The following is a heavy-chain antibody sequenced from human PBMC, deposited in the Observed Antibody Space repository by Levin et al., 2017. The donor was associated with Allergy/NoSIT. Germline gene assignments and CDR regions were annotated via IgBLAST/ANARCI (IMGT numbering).Heavy chain of an antibody. D-gene: IGHD2-15*01. V-gene: IGHV3-30*18. CDR1: GFTFSHYG. CDR2: ISYDGSNK. CDR3: AKVQDCSGGSCYSIYGMDV. Sequence: GGSLRLSCAASGFTFSHYGMHWVRQAPGKGLEWVAVISYDGSNKYYADSVKGRFTISRDNSKNTLYLQMNSLRAEDTAVYYCAKVQDCSGGSCYSIYGMDVWGQGTTVTVSS. J-gene: IGHJ6*02.